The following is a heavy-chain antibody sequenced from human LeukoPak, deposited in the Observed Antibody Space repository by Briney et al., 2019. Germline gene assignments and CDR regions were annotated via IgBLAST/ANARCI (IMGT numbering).Heavy chain of an antibody. Sequence: SETLSLTCTVSGGSLRSYYWSWIRPPPRKGVEGIGYIYYIGSANHNPPLTRRVTISVDTSKNQFSLKLSSVTAADAAVYYCARLSVIAVGYFDYWGQGTLVTVSS. CDR3: ARLSVIAVGYFDY. CDR2: IYYIGSA. CDR1: GGSLRSYY. D-gene: IGHD3-10*01. J-gene: IGHJ4*02. V-gene: IGHV4-59*01.